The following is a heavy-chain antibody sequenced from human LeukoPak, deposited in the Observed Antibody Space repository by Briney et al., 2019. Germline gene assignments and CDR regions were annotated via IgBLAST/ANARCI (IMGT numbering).Heavy chain of an antibody. CDR1: GYTFTSYD. D-gene: IGHD3-10*01. Sequence: APVKVSCKASGYTFTSYDINWVRQATGQGLEWMEWMNPNSGNTGYAQKFQGRVTMTRNTSISTAYMELSSLRSEDTAVYYCARVRGMVRGVIKPYTFDYWGQGTLVTVSS. V-gene: IGHV1-8*01. CDR3: ARVRGMVRGVIKPYTFDY. CDR2: MNPNSGNT. J-gene: IGHJ4*02.